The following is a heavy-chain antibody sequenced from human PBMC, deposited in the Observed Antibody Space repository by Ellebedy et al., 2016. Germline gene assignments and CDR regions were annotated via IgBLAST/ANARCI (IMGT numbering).Heavy chain of an antibody. CDR3: ARGQLVVAAAEWGRAAGWGRALDL. D-gene: IGHD2-15*01. J-gene: IGHJ3*01. V-gene: IGHV3-48*01. Sequence: GESLKISCAASGFTLSNYAMNWVRQAPGKGLEWLSYISGGGTTYDATSVKGRFTISRDNTRNSLYLEMNSLRAEDTAVYYCARGQLVVAAAEWGRAAGWGRALDLWGRGTVVTVSS. CDR2: ISGGGTT. CDR1: GFTLSNYA.